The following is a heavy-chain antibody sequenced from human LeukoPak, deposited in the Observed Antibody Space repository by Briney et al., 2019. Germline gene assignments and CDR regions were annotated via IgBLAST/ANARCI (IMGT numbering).Heavy chain of an antibody. CDR3: AREYSSSSGRSFDY. CDR2: ISSSTTNM. CDR1: GFTFSTYS. J-gene: IGHJ4*02. V-gene: IGHV3-48*01. Sequence: PGGSLRLSCAASGFTFSTYSMSWVRQAPGKGLEWVSYISSSTTNMYYADSVKGRFTISRDNAKNSLYLQMNSLRAEDTAVYYCAREYSSSSGRSFDYWGQGTLVTVSS. D-gene: IGHD6-6*01.